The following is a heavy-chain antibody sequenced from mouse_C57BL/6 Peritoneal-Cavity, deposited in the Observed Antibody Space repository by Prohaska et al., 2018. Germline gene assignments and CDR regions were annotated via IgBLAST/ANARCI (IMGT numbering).Heavy chain of an antibody. Sequence: QVQLQQPGAELVKPGASVKLSCKASGYTFTSYWMQWVKKRPGRGLEWIVRIDPNSGGTKYNEKVKSKATLTVDNPSSTAYMQLSSLTSEDSAVYYCARTIGLRPYFDYWGQGTTLTVSS. CDR1: GYTFTSYW. CDR3: ARTIGLRPYFDY. J-gene: IGHJ2*01. D-gene: IGHD2-4*01. V-gene: IGHV1-72*01. CDR2: IDPNSGGT.